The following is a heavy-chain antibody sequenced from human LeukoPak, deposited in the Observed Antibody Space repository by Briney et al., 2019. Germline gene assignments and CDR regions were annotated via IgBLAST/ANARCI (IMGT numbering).Heavy chain of an antibody. Sequence: GGSLRLSCAASGFTFVNYAMHWVRQAPGKGLKWVAVISHDESHKFYADSVKGRFTISRDNAKNTVYLQMNSLRVEDTAVYYCAKDLAILRFLEWLLALDNWGQGTLVTVSS. J-gene: IGHJ4*02. D-gene: IGHD3-3*01. CDR1: GFTFVNYA. CDR2: ISHDESHK. CDR3: AKDLAILRFLEWLLALDN. V-gene: IGHV3-30*18.